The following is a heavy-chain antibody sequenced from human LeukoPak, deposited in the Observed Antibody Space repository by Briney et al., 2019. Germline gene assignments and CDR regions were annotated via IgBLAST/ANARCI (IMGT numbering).Heavy chain of an antibody. V-gene: IGHV1-8*01. CDR3: ARGLAAAGEGGVDY. CDR2: MNPNSGNT. D-gene: IGHD6-13*01. CDR1: GYTFTSYD. J-gene: IGHJ4*02. Sequence: ASVKVSCKASGYTFTSYDINWVRQATGQGLEWMGWMNPNSGNTGYAQKFQGRVTMTRNTSISTAYMELSSLRSEDTAVYYCARGLAAAGEGGVDYWGQGTLVTVSS.